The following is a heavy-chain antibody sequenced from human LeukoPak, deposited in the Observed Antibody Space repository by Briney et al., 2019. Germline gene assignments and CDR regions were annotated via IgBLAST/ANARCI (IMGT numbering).Heavy chain of an antibody. D-gene: IGHD3/OR15-3a*01. CDR1: GFSLSTSGVG. Sequence: SGPTLVNPTQTLTLTCTFSGFSLSTSGVGVGWIRQPPGKALEWLARIDWDDDKFYSTSLKTRLTIFKDTSKNQVALIMTNVDPADTATYFCARIRWTAATTRYYYMDAWGKGTTVTVSS. J-gene: IGHJ6*03. CDR2: IDWDDDK. CDR3: ARIRWTAATTRYYYMDA. V-gene: IGHV2-70D*14.